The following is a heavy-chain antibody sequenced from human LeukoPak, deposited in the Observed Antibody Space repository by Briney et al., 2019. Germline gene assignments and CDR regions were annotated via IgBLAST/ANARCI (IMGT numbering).Heavy chain of an antibody. CDR1: GFTFSSYS. CDR2: ISSSSSYI. J-gene: IGHJ6*04. CDR3: AKDRLRYFGGDLDV. Sequence: PGGSLRLSCAASGFTFSSYSMNWVRQAPGKGLEWVSSISSSSSYIYYADSVKGRFTISRDNSKNTLYLQMNSLRAEDTAVYYCAKDRLRYFGGDLDVWGKGTTVTVSS. D-gene: IGHD3-9*01. V-gene: IGHV3-21*04.